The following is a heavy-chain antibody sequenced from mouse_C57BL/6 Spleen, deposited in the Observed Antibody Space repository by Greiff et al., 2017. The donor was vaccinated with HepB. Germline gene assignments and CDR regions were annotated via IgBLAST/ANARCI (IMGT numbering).Heavy chain of an antibody. Sequence: VQLQQPGTELVKPGASVKLSCKASGYTFTSYWMHWVKQRPGQGLEWIGNINPSNGGTNYNEKFKSKATLTVDKSSSTAYMQLSSLTSEDSAVYYCARDLNDGYYWYFDVWGTGTTVTVSS. J-gene: IGHJ1*03. D-gene: IGHD2-3*01. CDR2: INPSNGGT. CDR1: GYTFTSYW. V-gene: IGHV1-53*01. CDR3: ARDLNDGYYWYFDV.